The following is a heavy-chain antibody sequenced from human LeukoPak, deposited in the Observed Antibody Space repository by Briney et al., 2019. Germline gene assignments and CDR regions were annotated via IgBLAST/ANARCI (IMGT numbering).Heavy chain of an antibody. V-gene: IGHV4-34*01. CDR1: GGSFSGYY. Sequence: SETLSLTCAVYGGSFSGYYWSWIRQPPGKGLEWIGEINHSGSTNYNPSLKSRVTISVDTSKNQFSLKLSSVTAADTAVYYCARGGYSGFDVWGQGTVVTVSS. D-gene: IGHD5-12*01. J-gene: IGHJ3*01. CDR2: INHSGST. CDR3: ARGGYSGFDV.